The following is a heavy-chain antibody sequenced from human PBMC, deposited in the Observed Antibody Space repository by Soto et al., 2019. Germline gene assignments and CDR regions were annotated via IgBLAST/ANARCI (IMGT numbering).Heavy chain of an antibody. Sequence: QVQLLQSGAEEKKPGASVKVSCKASGYTFTSYDMHWVRQAPGQRLEWMGWNNAGTGNTKYSQKLQGRVTMTRDTSATTAYMGLRSLRSEDTAVYACARAYGVCFVGPWGQGTLVTVSS. CDR2: NNAGTGNT. V-gene: IGHV1-3*05. J-gene: IGHJ5*02. D-gene: IGHD2-8*01. CDR1: GYTFTSYD. CDR3: ARAYGVCFVGP.